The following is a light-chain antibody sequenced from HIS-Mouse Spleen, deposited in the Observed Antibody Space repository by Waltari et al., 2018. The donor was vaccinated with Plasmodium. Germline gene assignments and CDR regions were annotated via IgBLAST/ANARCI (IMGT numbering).Light chain of an antibody. CDR2: GAS. J-gene: IGKJ5*01. CDR1: QSVSSSY. Sequence: EIVLTQSPGTLSLSPGERATLSCRASQSVSSSYLAWYPEKPGQAPRLLIYGASSRATGIPDRFSGSGSGTDFTLTISRLEPEDFAVYYCQQYGSSPPTITFGQGTRLEIK. CDR3: QQYGSSPPTIT. V-gene: IGKV3-20*01.